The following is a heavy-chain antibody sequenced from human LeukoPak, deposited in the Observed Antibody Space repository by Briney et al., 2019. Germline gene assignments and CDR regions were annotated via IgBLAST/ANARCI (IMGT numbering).Heavy chain of an antibody. Sequence: GGSLRLSCAASGFTFSSYAMSWVRQAPGKGLEWVSAISGSGGSTYYADSVKGRFTISRENYKNTLYLQMNSLRVEDTAVYYCAKGGYSSGWTDYWGKGTLVTVSS. CDR2: ISGSGGST. CDR1: GFTFSSYA. V-gene: IGHV3-23*01. CDR3: AKGGYSSGWTDY. D-gene: IGHD6-19*01. J-gene: IGHJ4*02.